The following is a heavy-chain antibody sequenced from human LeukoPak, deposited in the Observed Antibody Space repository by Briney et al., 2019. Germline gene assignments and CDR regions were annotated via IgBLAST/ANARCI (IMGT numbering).Heavy chain of an antibody. Sequence: SETLSLTCTVSGGSLSSYFWSWIRQPPGKGLEWIGYIYYSGSTNYNPSLKSRVTISVDTSKNQFSLKLSSVTAAETAVYYCARGLTPDAFDIWGQGTMVTVSS. CDR2: IYYSGST. CDR1: GGSLSSYF. J-gene: IGHJ3*02. V-gene: IGHV4-59*08. CDR3: ARGLTPDAFDI.